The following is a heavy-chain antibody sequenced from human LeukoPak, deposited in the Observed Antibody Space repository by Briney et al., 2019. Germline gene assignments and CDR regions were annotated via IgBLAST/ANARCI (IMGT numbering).Heavy chain of an antibody. V-gene: IGHV1-3*01. CDR2: INAGNGNT. CDR1: GYAFTSYA. J-gene: IGHJ6*02. Sequence: ASVKVSCKASGYAFTSYAMHWVRQAPGQRLEWMGWINAGNGNTKYSQKFQGRVTITRDTSASTAYMELSSLRSEDTAVYYCARNGGGSSSWKYYYYGMDVWGQGTTVTVSS. D-gene: IGHD6-13*01. CDR3: ARNGGGSSSWKYYYYGMDV.